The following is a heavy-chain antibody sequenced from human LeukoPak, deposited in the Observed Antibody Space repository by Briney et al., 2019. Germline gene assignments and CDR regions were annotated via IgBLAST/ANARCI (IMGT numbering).Heavy chain of an antibody. CDR1: GYTFTSYD. CDR2: INPNSGGT. D-gene: IGHD1-1*01. CDR3: ARPPRYNWNDDY. Sequence: ASVKVSCKASGYTFTSYDINWVRQATGQGLEWMGWINPNSGGTNYAQKFQGRVTMTRDTSISTAYMELSRLRSDDTAVYYCARPPRYNWNDDYWGQGTLVTVSS. J-gene: IGHJ4*02. V-gene: IGHV1-2*02.